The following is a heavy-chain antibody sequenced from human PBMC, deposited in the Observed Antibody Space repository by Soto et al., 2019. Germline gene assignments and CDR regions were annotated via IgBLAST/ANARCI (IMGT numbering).Heavy chain of an antibody. CDR2: ILYDGSNK. CDR3: ARLGYCSSTSCHRYYYYGMDV. CDR1: GFTFSTYG. J-gene: IGHJ6*02. Sequence: PGGSLRLSCAASGFTFSTYGMHWVRQAPGKGLEWVAVILYDGSNKYYADSVKGRFTISRDNSKNTLYLQMNSLRAEDTAVYYCARLGYCSSTSCHRYYYYGMDVWGQGTTVTVSS. V-gene: IGHV3-30*03. D-gene: IGHD2-2*01.